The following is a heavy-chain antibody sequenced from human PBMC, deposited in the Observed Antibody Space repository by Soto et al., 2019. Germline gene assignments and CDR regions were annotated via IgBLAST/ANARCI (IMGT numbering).Heavy chain of an antibody. D-gene: IGHD3-16*01. CDR1: GYTFTGYY. Sequence: ASVKVSCKASGYTFTGYYMHWVRQAPGQGLEWMGWINPNSGGTNYAQKFQGWVTMTRDTSISTAYMELSRLRSDDTAVYYCARGDNFMIPFGGVTIDYWGQGPLVTVSS. J-gene: IGHJ4*02. V-gene: IGHV1-2*04. CDR2: INPNSGGT. CDR3: ARGDNFMIPFGGVTIDY.